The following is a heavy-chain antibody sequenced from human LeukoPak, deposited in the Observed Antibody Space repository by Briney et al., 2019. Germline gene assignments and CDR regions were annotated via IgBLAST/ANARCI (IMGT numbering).Heavy chain of an antibody. CDR1: GGSISSYY. J-gene: IGHJ4*02. CDR3: ARTLSRWDPFDY. D-gene: IGHD1-26*01. V-gene: IGHV4-4*07. Sequence: SETLSLTCTVSGGSISSYYWSWIRQPAGKGLVWIGRIYTSGSTNYNPSLKGRVIISLDTSKNQFSLKLSSVTAADTAVYYCARTLSRWDPFDYWGQGTLVTVSS. CDR2: IYTSGST.